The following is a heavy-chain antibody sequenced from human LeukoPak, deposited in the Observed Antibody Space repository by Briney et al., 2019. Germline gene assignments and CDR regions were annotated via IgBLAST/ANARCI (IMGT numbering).Heavy chain of an antibody. J-gene: IGHJ5*02. D-gene: IGHD3-3*01. CDR3: AKDWDKYDFWSGSNWFDP. CDR2: ISYDGSNK. Sequence: GGSLRLSCAASGFTFSSYGMHWVRQAPGKGLEWVAVISYDGSNKYYADSVKGRFTISRDNSKNTLYLQMNSLRAEDTAVYYCAKDWDKYDFWSGSNWFDPWGQGTLVTVSS. V-gene: IGHV3-30*18. CDR1: GFTFSSYG.